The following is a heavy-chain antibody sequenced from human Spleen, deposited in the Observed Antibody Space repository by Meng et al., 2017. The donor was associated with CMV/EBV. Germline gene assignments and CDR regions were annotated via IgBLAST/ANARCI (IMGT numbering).Heavy chain of an antibody. CDR1: GFTFSSYD. CDR3: ARGHRGGYNYAPYYGMDV. J-gene: IGHJ6*02. D-gene: IGHD5-18*01. V-gene: IGHV3-13*01. Sequence: GESLKISCAASGFTFSSYDMHWVRQATGKGLEWVSAIGTAGDTYYPGSVKGRFTISRDNSKNTLYLQMNSLRAEDTAVYYCARGHRGGYNYAPYYGMDVWGQGTTVTVSS. CDR2: IGTAGDT.